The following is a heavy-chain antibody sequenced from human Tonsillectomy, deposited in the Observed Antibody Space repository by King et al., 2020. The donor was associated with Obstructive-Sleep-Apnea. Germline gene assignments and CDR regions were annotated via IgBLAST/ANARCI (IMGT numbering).Heavy chain of an antibody. J-gene: IGHJ3*02. Sequence: VQLQESGPGLVKPSETLSLTCIVSGGSISGYFWSLIRQPPGKGLEYIGYIYSSGSTNYNPSLKSRVTISVDTSNNQFSLRLNSVTAADTALYYCARYHGDAFDIWGQGTMVTVSS. CDR1: GGSISGYF. CDR2: IYSSGST. D-gene: IGHD1-14*01. CDR3: ARYHGDAFDI. V-gene: IGHV4-59*01.